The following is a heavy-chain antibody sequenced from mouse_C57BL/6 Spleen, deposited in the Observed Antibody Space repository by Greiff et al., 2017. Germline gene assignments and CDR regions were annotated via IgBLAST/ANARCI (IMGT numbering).Heavy chain of an antibody. CDR1: GYTFTSYW. D-gene: IGHD4-1*01. Sequence: VQLQQPGAELVKPGASVKMSCKASGYTFTSYWITWVKQRPGQGLEWIGDIYPGSGSTNYNEKFKSKATLTVDTSSSTAYMQLSSLTSEDSAVYYCARAGTGLYYAMDYWGQGTSVTVSS. CDR2: IYPGSGST. V-gene: IGHV1-55*01. CDR3: ARAGTGLYYAMDY. J-gene: IGHJ4*01.